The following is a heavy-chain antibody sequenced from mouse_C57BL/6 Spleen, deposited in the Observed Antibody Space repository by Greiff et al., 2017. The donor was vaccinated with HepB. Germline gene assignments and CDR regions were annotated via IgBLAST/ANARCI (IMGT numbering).Heavy chain of an antibody. D-gene: IGHD2-4*01. Sequence: VQLQQSGAELVRPGASVTLSCKASGYTFTDYEMHWVKQTPVHGLEWIGAIDPETGGTAYNQKFKGKAILTADKSSSTAYMELRSLTSEDSAVYYCTPIYYDYLYYAMDYWGQGTSVTVSS. V-gene: IGHV1-15*01. J-gene: IGHJ4*01. CDR2: IDPETGGT. CDR3: TPIYYDYLYYAMDY. CDR1: GYTFTDYE.